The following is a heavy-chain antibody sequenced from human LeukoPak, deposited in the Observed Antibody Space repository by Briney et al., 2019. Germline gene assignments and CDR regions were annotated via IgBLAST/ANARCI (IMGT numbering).Heavy chain of an antibody. Sequence: GGSLRLSCAASGFTFSNYEMNWVRQAPGKGLEWVSYIRSSGSTIYYADSVKGRFTIPRDSAKNSLYLQMNSLRAEDTAVYYCAREGVTAPGDYWGQGTPVTVPS. CDR1: GFTFSNYE. CDR3: AREGVTAPGDY. J-gene: IGHJ4*02. CDR2: IRSSGSTI. V-gene: IGHV3-48*03. D-gene: IGHD2-21*02.